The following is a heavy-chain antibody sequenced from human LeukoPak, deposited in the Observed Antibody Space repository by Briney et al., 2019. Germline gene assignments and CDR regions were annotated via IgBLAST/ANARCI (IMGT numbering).Heavy chain of an antibody. CDR3: ARQLGYCSSTSCYADKVDY. Sequence: PSETLSLTCTVSGGSISSSSYYWGWIRQPPGKGLEWIGSIYYSGSTYYNPSLKNRVTISVDTSKNQFSLKLSSVTAADTAVYYCARQLGYCSSTSCYADKVDYWGQGTLVTVSS. CDR1: GGSISSSSYY. V-gene: IGHV4-39*01. J-gene: IGHJ4*02. CDR2: IYYSGST. D-gene: IGHD2-2*01.